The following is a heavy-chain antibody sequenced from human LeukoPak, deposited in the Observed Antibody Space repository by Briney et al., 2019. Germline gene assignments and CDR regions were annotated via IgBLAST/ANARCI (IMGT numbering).Heavy chain of an antibody. Sequence: PSETLSLTCTVSGGSVSSGSYYWSRIRQPPGKGLEWIGYIYYSGSTNYNPSLKSRVTISVDTSKNQFSLELSSVTAADTAVYYCARATKPLPFDYWGQGTLVTVSS. CDR2: IYYSGST. CDR3: ARATKPLPFDY. V-gene: IGHV4-61*01. D-gene: IGHD1-14*01. J-gene: IGHJ4*02. CDR1: GGSVSSGSYY.